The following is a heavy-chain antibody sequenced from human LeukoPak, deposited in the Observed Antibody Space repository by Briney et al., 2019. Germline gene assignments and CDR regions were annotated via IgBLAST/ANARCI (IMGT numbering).Heavy chain of an antibody. CDR3: ASIARKPYDFDY. CDR1: GFTFSSYE. Sequence: GGSLRLSCAASGFTFSSYEMNWVRQALGKGLEWVSYISSSGTSIYYADSVKGRFTISRDNAKNSLYLQMNSLRAEDTAVYYCASIARKPYDFDYWGQGTLVTVSS. D-gene: IGHD6-6*01. J-gene: IGHJ4*02. V-gene: IGHV3-48*03. CDR2: ISSSGTSI.